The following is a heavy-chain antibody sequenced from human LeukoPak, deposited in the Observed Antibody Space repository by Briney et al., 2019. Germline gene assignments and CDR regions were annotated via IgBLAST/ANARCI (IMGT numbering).Heavy chain of an antibody. V-gene: IGHV3-7*01. CDR2: IKQDGNEK. J-gene: IGHJ4*02. CDR1: GFTFRNYW. D-gene: IGHD2-2*01. Sequence: GGSLRLSCAASGFTFRNYWMSWVRQAPGKGLEWVANIKQDGNEKYYVDSVKGRFTISRDNARNSLYLQMNSLRTEDTSVYYCAPHCSSASCSDYWGQGTLVTVSS. CDR3: APHCSSASCSDY.